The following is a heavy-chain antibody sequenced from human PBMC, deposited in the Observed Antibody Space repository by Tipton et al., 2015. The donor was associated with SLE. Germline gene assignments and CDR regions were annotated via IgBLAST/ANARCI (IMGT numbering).Heavy chain of an antibody. CDR1: GGTFSSYA. CDR3: ASGDFWSGYYTGMGAFDI. D-gene: IGHD3-3*01. Sequence: QLVQSGPEVKKPGSSVKVSCKASGGTFSSYAISWVRQAPGQGLEWMGGIIPIFGTANYAQKFQGRVTITTDESTSTAYMELSSLRSEDTAVYYCASGDFWSGYYTGMGAFDIWGQGTMVTVSS. J-gene: IGHJ3*02. V-gene: IGHV1-69*05. CDR2: IIPIFGTA.